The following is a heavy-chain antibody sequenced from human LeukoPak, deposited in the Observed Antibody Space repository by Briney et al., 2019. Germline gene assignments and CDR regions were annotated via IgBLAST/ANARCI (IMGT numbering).Heavy chain of an antibody. J-gene: IGHJ6*02. V-gene: IGHV4-39*01. Sequence: SETLSLICTVSGGSISSSSYYWGWIRQPPGKGLEWIGSIYYSGSTYYNPSLKSRVTISVDTSKNQFSLKLSSVTAADTAVYYCARHLRDFWSGYWYYYYYGMDVWGQGTTVTVSS. CDR3: ARHLRDFWSGYWYYYYYGMDV. CDR1: GGSISSSSYY. D-gene: IGHD3-3*01. CDR2: IYYSGST.